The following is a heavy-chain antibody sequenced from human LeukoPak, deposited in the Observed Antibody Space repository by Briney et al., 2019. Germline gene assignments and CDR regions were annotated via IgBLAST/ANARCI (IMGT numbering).Heavy chain of an antibody. CDR3: AGSVTTNFDY. D-gene: IGHD4-17*01. CDR1: GFTFSNYW. CDR2: IKQDGSEK. Sequence: GGSLRLSCAASGFTFSNYWMNWVRQAPGKGLEWVANIKQDGSEKYYVDSVKGRFTISRDNAKNSLYLQMNSLRAEDSAVYYCAGSVTTNFDYWGQGTLVTVSS. V-gene: IGHV3-7*01. J-gene: IGHJ4*02.